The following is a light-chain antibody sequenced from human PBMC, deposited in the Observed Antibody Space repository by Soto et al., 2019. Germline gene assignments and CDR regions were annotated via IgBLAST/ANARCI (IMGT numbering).Light chain of an antibody. CDR1: RNLLHSNGYYY. CDR3: AQGLATPFT. V-gene: IGKV2-28*01. Sequence: EIVLTQSPLSLPVTPGEPASISCRSSRNLLHSNGYYYLAWYLQKPGQSPQLLIYLGSNRASGVTDRFSGSGSGTDFTLTVSRVEAEDGGVYFCAQGLATPFTFGGGTMVDIK. CDR2: LGS. J-gene: IGKJ4*01.